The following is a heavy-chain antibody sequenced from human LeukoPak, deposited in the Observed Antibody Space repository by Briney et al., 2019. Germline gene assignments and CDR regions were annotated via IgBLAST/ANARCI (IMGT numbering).Heavy chain of an antibody. CDR2: INTDGSTT. V-gene: IGHV3-74*01. J-gene: IGHJ4*02. Sequence: GGSLRLSCAASGFTFSNSWMHWVRQAPGKGLVWISLINTDGSTTIYADSVKGRSTISRDNAKNTLYLQMNSLRPEDTAVYYCARREGSGWYYFDYWGQGTLVTVSS. CDR1: GFTFSNSW. D-gene: IGHD6-19*01. CDR3: ARREGSGWYYFDY.